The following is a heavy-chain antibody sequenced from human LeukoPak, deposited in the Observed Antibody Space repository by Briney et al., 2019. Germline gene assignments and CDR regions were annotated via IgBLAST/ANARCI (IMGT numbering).Heavy chain of an antibody. CDR1: VFTVSSNY. D-gene: IGHD6-6*01. CDR3: ATGPYSSSSLST. Sequence: GGSLRLSCAASVFTVSSNYMSWVRQAPGKGLEWVSVIYSGGSTYYADSVKGRFTISRDNSKNTLYLQMNSLRAEDTPVYYCATGPYSSSSLSTWGQGTLVTVSS. CDR2: IYSGGST. V-gene: IGHV3-66*01. J-gene: IGHJ5*02.